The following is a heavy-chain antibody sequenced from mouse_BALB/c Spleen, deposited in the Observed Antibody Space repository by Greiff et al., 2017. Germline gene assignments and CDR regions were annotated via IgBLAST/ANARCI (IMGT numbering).Heavy chain of an antibody. CDR3: TRGSDYGFDY. CDR1: GFTFSNYW. V-gene: IGHV6-6*02. Sequence: EVQLVESGGGLVQPGGSMKLSCVASGFTFSNYWMNWVRQSPEKGLEWVAEIRLKSNNYATHYAESVKGRFTISRDDSKSSVYLQMNNLRAEDTGIYYCTRGSDYGFDYWGQGTTLTVSS. D-gene: IGHD2-4*01. CDR2: IRLKSNNYAT. J-gene: IGHJ2*01.